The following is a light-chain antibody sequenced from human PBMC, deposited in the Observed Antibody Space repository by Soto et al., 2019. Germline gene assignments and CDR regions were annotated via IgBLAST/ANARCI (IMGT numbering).Light chain of an antibody. CDR2: DAS. Sequence: EIVLTQSPATLSLSPGERATLSCRASQSVSSYLAWYQQKPGQAPRLLIYDASNRATGIPARFSGSGSGTDFTLTISSLETEDFAVYYCQQRSNPTWTFGQGTKVEIK. CDR1: QSVSSY. J-gene: IGKJ1*01. V-gene: IGKV3-11*01. CDR3: QQRSNPTWT.